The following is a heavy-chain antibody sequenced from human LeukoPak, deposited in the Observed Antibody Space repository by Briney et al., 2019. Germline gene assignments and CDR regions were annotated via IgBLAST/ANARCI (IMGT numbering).Heavy chain of an antibody. J-gene: IGHJ6*02. CDR1: GFTVSSNY. Sequence: GGSLRLSCAASGFTVSSNYMSWVRQAPGKGLEWGSVIYSGGSTYYADSVKGRFTISRDNSKNTLYLQMNSLRAEDTAVYYCASSEGPNHYYYYYGMDVWGQGTTVTVSS. D-gene: IGHD3-10*01. V-gene: IGHV3-53*01. CDR2: IYSGGST. CDR3: ASSEGPNHYYYYYGMDV.